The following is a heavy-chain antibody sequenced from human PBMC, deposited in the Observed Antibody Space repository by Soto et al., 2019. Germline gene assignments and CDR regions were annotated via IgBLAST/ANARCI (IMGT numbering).Heavy chain of an antibody. CDR1: GGSFSGYY. CDR3: AIGLFFVDIVVVPAATGGYYFDY. V-gene: IGHV4-34*01. D-gene: IGHD2-2*01. Sequence: SETLSLTCAVYGGSFSGYYWSWIRQPPGKGLEWIGEINHSGNTNYNPSLKSRITITVDTSKSQFSLKLSSVTAADTAVYYCAIGLFFVDIVVVPAATGGYYFDYWGQGTLVTVS. CDR2: INHSGNT. J-gene: IGHJ4*02.